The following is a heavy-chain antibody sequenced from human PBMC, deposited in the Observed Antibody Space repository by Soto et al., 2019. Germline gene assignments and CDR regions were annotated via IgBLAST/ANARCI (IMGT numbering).Heavy chain of an antibody. D-gene: IGHD3-3*02. CDR1: GGSISSSSYY. Sequence: QLQLQESGPGLVKPSETLSLTCTVSGGSISSSSYYWGWIRQPPGKGLEWIGSIYYSGSTYYNPSINSRATTSVHTSKNPFPLKLSSVTAEDTAVYYCASPKIAFYNWFDPWGQGTLVTVSS. CDR3: ASPKIAFYNWFDP. J-gene: IGHJ5*02. V-gene: IGHV4-39*01. CDR2: IYYSGST.